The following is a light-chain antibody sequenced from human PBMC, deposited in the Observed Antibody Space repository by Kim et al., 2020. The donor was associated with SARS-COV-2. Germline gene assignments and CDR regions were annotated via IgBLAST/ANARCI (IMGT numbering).Light chain of an antibody. J-gene: IGLJ3*02. Sequence: SSELTQDPAVSVALGQTVRITCQGDSLRSYYASWYQQKPGQAPVLVIYGKNNRPSGIPDRFSGSSSGNTASLTITGAQAEAEADYYCNFRDSSGNRVFGG. V-gene: IGLV3-19*01. CDR3: NFRDSSGNRV. CDR2: GKN. CDR1: SLRSYY.